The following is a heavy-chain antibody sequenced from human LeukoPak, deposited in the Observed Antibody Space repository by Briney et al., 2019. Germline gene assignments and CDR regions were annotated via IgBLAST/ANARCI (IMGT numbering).Heavy chain of an antibody. D-gene: IGHD6-13*01. CDR2: IYYSGST. CDR1: GGSISGYY. J-gene: IGHJ4*02. CDR3: ARHVRYSSSWYFDY. Sequence: PSETLSLTCTVSGGSISGYYWSWIRQPPGKGLEWIGYIYYSGSTNYNPSLKSRVTISVDTSKNQFSLRLSSATAADTAMYYCARHVRYSSSWYFDYWGQGTLVTVSS. V-gene: IGHV4-59*08.